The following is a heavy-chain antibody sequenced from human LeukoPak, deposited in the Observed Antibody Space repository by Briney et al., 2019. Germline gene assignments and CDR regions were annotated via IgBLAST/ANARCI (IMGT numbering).Heavy chain of an antibody. V-gene: IGHV3-7*01. CDR3: AREPITHCSGGSCYNDY. Sequence: GGSLRLSCAASGFTFSSYWMSWVRQAPGKGLEWVANIKQDGSEKYYVDSVKGRFTISRDNAKNSLYLQMNSLRAEDTAVYYCAREPITHCSGGSCYNDYWGQGTLVTVSS. CDR1: GFTFSSYW. J-gene: IGHJ4*02. CDR2: IKQDGSEK. D-gene: IGHD2-15*01.